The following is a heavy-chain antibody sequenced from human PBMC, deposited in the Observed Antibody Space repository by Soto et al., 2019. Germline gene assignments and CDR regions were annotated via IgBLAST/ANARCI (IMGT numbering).Heavy chain of an antibody. V-gene: IGHV3-23*01. CDR3: AKGGSGGWPMNPIAY. CDR2: ISGSGGST. CDR1: GFTFSSYA. Sequence: EVQLLESGGGLVQPGGSLRLSCAASGFTFSSYAMSWVRQAPGQGLEWVSAISGSGGSTYYADSVKGRFTISRDNSKNTLYLQMSSLRAEYTAVYYCAKGGSGGWPMNPIAYWGQGNLVTVSA. D-gene: IGHD6-19*01. J-gene: IGHJ4*02.